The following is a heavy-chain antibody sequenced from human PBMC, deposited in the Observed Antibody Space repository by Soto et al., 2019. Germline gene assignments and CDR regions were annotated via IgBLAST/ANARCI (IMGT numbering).Heavy chain of an antibody. J-gene: IGHJ4*02. Sequence: QVQLVESGGGVVQPGRSLRLSCAASGFTFSSYGMHWVRQAPGKGLAWVVVISYDGRNKYYDDSVKGRFTISRDNSKNTLYLQMNRLRAEDTAVYYFAKDVGEGTEDYWGQGTLVTVSS. V-gene: IGHV3-30*18. CDR1: GFTFSSYG. D-gene: IGHD3-16*01. CDR2: ISYDGRNK. CDR3: AKDVGEGTEDY.